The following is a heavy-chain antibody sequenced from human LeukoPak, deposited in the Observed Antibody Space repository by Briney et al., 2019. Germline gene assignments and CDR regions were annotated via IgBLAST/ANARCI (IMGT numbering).Heavy chain of an antibody. CDR2: ISGSGGST. Sequence: GGSLRLSCAASGFTVSTTYMSWVRQAPGKGLEWVSAISGSGGSTYYADSVKGRFTISRDNSKNTLYLQMNSLRAEDTAVYYCAKDQLTAMAKPRAPFDYWGRGTLVTVSS. D-gene: IGHD5-18*01. CDR1: GFTVSTTY. V-gene: IGHV3-23*01. CDR3: AKDQLTAMAKPRAPFDY. J-gene: IGHJ4*02.